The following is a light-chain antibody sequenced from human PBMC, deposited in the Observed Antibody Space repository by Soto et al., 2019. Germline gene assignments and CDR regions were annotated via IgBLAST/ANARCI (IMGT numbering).Light chain of an antibody. J-gene: IGLJ1*01. Sequence: QSVLTQPPSVSAAPGQKVTISCSGSSSNIGNNFVSWFQQLPGAAPKVLIYDNDKRPSGIPDRFSGSKSGTSATLDITGLQTGDEADYYCGTWDSSLSVYVFAIGTKLTV. CDR1: SSNIGNNF. CDR3: GTWDSSLSVYV. CDR2: DND. V-gene: IGLV1-51*01.